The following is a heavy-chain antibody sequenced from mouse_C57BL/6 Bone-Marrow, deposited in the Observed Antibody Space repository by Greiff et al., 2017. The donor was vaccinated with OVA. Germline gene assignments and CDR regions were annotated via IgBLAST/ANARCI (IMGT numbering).Heavy chain of an antibody. CDR3: ARYRGKVAVDYFDY. V-gene: IGHV7-3*01. J-gene: IGHJ2*01. CDR2: IRNKPNGSTT. D-gene: IGHD1-1*01. CDR1: GFTFTNYY. Sequence: EVHLVESGGGLVQPGDSLSLSCAASGFTFTNYYMSWVRQPPGKALEWLAFIRNKPNGSTTEYSASVKGRFTISRDNSQGILYLQMNALRAEDSDTYYCARYRGKVAVDYFDYWGPGTALTVSS.